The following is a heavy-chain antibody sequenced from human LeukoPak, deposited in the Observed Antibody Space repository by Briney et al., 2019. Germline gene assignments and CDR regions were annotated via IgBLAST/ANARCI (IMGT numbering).Heavy chain of an antibody. J-gene: IGHJ4*02. Sequence: GGSLRLSCAASGFTFSSYAMSWVRQAPGKGLEWVSAISGSGGSTYYADSVKGRFTISRGNSKNTLYLQMDSLRAEDTAVYYCAKISSAMVTFDYWGQGTLVTVSS. V-gene: IGHV3-23*01. D-gene: IGHD5-18*01. CDR1: GFTFSSYA. CDR2: ISGSGGST. CDR3: AKISSAMVTFDY.